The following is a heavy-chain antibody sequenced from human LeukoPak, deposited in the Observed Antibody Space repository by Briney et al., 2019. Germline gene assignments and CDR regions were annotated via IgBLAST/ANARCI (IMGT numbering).Heavy chain of an antibody. CDR3: ARFYYDYVWGSSPYYYYGMDV. CDR1: GGSISSYY. V-gene: IGHV4-59*01. J-gene: IGHJ6*02. Sequence: SETLSLTCTVSGGSISSYYWSWIRQPPGKGLEWIGYIYYSGSTNYNPSLKSRVTISVDTSKNQFSLKLSSVTAADTAVYYCARFYYDYVWGSSPYYYYGMDVWGQGTTVTVSS. D-gene: IGHD3-16*01. CDR2: IYYSGST.